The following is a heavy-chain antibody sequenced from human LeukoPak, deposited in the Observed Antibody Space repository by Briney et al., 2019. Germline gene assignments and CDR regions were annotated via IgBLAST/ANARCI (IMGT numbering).Heavy chain of an antibody. Sequence: PGGSLRLSCAAPGFNFSFYGMQWVRQAPGKGLELVAVIWYDASKTYYADAVKGRFTISRDNYKNALYLHMNSLTVEDTALYYCVRDDGWYKVDSWGQGTLVTVSS. V-gene: IGHV3-33*01. CDR3: VRDDGWYKVDS. D-gene: IGHD6-19*01. J-gene: IGHJ4*02. CDR2: IWYDASKT. CDR1: GFNFSFYG.